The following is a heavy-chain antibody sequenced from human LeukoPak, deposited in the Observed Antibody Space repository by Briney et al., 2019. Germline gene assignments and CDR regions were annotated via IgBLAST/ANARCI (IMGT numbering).Heavy chain of an antibody. Sequence: RASETLSLTCTVSGGSISSSSYYWGWIRQPPGKGLEWIGSIYYSGSTYYNPSLKSRVTISVDTSKNQFSLKLSSVTAADTAVYYCARGLWFGDENPPYFDYWGQGILVTVSS. CDR2: IYYSGST. CDR3: ARGLWFGDENPPYFDY. D-gene: IGHD3-10*01. J-gene: IGHJ4*02. V-gene: IGHV4-39*01. CDR1: GGSISSSSYY.